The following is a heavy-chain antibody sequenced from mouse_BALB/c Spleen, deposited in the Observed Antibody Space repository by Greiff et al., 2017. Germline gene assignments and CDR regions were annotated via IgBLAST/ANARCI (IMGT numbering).Heavy chain of an antibody. V-gene: IGHV2-2*02. CDR2: IWSGGST. Sequence: VQLQQSGPGLVQPSQSLSITCTVSGFSLTSYGVHWVRQSPGKGLEWLGVIWSGGSTDYNAAFISRLSISKDNSKSQVFFKMNSLQANDTAIYYCARNYDPYYVSSYDYAMDYWGQGTSVTVSS. J-gene: IGHJ4*01. D-gene: IGHD1-1*01. CDR3: ARNYDPYYVSSYDYAMDY. CDR1: GFSLTSYG.